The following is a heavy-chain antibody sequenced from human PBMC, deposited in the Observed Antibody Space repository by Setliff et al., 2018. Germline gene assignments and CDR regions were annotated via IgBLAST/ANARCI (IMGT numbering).Heavy chain of an antibody. D-gene: IGHD3-22*01. Sequence: SETLSLTCTVSGGSISDNYWSWIRQPAGKGLEWIGRIYTSGSTNYNPSLKSRVTMSVDTSKNQFSLKLSSVTAADTAVYYCARSRYYYDSSGYYYYFDYWGQGTLVTVSS. CDR1: GGSISDNY. J-gene: IGHJ4*02. CDR3: ARSRYYYDSSGYYYYFDY. V-gene: IGHV4-4*07. CDR2: IYTSGST.